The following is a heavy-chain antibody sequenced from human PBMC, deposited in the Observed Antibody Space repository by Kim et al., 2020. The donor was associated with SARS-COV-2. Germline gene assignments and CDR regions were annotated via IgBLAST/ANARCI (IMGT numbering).Heavy chain of an antibody. CDR3: AIAKGLGYYYGMDV. D-gene: IGHD3-16*01. CDR1: GFIFNDYE. V-gene: IGHV3-9*01. Sequence: GGSLRLSCATSGFIFNDYEMHWVRQAPGKGLEWVSGVTWNGGSVSYADSVKGRFTISRDNANNSLYLQMNSLRPEDTALYYCAIAKGLGYYYGMDVWGQGTTVTVSS. CDR2: VTWNGGSV. J-gene: IGHJ6*02.